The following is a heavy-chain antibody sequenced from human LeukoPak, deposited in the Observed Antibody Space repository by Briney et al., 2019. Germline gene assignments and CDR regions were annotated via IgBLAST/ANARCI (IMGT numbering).Heavy chain of an antibody. V-gene: IGHV4-59*01. D-gene: IGHD2-21*01. CDR2: IYYSGST. CDR1: GGSISSYY. Sequence: PSETLSLTCTVSGGSISSYYWSWIRQPPGKGLEWIGYIYYSGSTNYNPSLKSRVTISVDTSKNQFSLKLSSVTAADTAVYYCARGVWFHRSEFDYWGQGTLVTVSS. CDR3: ARGVWFHRSEFDY. J-gene: IGHJ4*02.